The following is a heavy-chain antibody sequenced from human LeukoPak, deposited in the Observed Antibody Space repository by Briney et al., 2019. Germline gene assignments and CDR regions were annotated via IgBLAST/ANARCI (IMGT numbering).Heavy chain of an antibody. CDR2: IYTSGST. Sequence: SETLSLTCTVSGGSISSYYWSWIRQPAGKGLEWIGRIYTSGSTNYNPSLKSRVTMSVDTSKNQFSLKLSSVTAADTAVYYCARDAQTMYYYDSSGLYAFDIWGQGTTVTVSS. J-gene: IGHJ3*02. CDR3: ARDAQTMYYYDSSGLYAFDI. CDR1: GGSISSYY. D-gene: IGHD3-22*01. V-gene: IGHV4-4*07.